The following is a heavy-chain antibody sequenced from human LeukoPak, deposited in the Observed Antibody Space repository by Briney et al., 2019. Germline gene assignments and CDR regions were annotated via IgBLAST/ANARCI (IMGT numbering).Heavy chain of an antibody. Sequence: PGGSLRLSCAASGFTFSSYGMHWVRQAPGKGLEWVAFIRYDGSNKYYADSVKGRFTISRDNSKNTLYLQMNSLRAEDTAVYYCAKSSSGSGSQTYYYYYYMDVWGKGTTVTVSS. CDR3: AKSSSGSGSQTYYYYYYMDV. V-gene: IGHV3-30*02. J-gene: IGHJ6*03. CDR1: GFTFSSYG. D-gene: IGHD3-10*01. CDR2: IRYDGSNK.